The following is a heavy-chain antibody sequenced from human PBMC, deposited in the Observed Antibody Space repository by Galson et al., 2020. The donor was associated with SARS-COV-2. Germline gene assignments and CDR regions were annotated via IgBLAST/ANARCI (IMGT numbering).Heavy chain of an antibody. V-gene: IGHV4-59*01. CDR2: IYYSGST. CDR3: ARESYDSSGYYLAYFDY. CDR1: GVSISSYY. D-gene: IGHD3-22*01. J-gene: IGHJ4*02. Sequence: SETLSLTCTVSGVSISSYYWSWIRQPPGKGLEWIGYIYYSGSTNYNPSLKIRVTISVDTSKNQFSLKLSSVTAADTAVYYCARESYDSSGYYLAYFDYWGQGTLVTVSS.